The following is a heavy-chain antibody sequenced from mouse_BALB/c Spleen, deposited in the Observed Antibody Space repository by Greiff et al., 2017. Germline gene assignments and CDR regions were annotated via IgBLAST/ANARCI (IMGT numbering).Heavy chain of an antibody. D-gene: IGHD1-1*01. V-gene: IGHV2-9*02. CDR2: IWAGGST. CDR3: ARDRDYGSRGWYFDV. J-gene: IGHJ1*01. Sequence: VKLVESGPGLVAPSQSLSITCTVSGFSLTSYGVHWVRQPPGKGLEWLGVIWAGGSTNYNSALMSRLSISKDNSKSQVFLKMNSLQTDDTAMYYCARDRDYGSRGWYFDVWGAGTTVTVSS. CDR1: GFSLTSYG.